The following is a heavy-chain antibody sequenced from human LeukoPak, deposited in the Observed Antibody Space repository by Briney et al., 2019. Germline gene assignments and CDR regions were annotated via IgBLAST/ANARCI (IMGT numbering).Heavy chain of an antibody. D-gene: IGHD1-1*01. CDR3: ARDPRGGTSRDNWFDP. CDR2: IYYSGST. Sequence: SETLSLTCTVSGGSISSYYRSWIRQPPGKGLEWIGYIYYSGSTNYNPSLKSRVTISVDTSKNQFSLKLNSVTAADTAVYYCARDPRGGTSRDNWFDPWGQGTLVTVSS. CDR1: GGSISSYY. V-gene: IGHV4-59*01. J-gene: IGHJ5*02.